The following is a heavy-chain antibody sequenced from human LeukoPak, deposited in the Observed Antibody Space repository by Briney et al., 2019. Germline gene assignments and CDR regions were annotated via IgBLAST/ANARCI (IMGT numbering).Heavy chain of an antibody. CDR1: GFTFTSSA. V-gene: IGHV1-58*02. D-gene: IGHD4-17*01. CDR2: IVVGSGNT. J-gene: IGHJ3*02. Sequence: EASVKVSCKASGFTFTSSAMQWVRQARGQRLEWVGWIVVGSGNTNYAQKFQERVTITRDMSTSTAYMELSSLRSEDTAVYYCAADECASLRRRGYDAFDIWGQGTMVTVSS. CDR3: AADECASLRRRGYDAFDI.